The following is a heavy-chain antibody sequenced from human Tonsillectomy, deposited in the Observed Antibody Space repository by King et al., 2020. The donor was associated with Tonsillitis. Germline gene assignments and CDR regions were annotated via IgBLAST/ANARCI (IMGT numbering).Heavy chain of an antibody. V-gene: IGHV3-7*04. J-gene: IGHJ3*02. CDR2: IKDDGSEK. D-gene: IGHD5-18*01. CDR1: GFTCSSSW. CDR3: ARDSGYSAFDI. Sequence: QLVQSGGGLVQPGGSLRLSCDASGFTCSSSWMAWVRHAPGKGLEWGAGIKDDGSEKYYVDSVQGRFTISRDNPKKSLYLQMNSLRADDTALYYCARDSGYSAFDIWGQGTMVIVSS.